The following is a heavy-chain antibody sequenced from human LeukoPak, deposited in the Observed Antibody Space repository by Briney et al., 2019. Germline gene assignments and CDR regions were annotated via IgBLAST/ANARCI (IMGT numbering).Heavy chain of an antibody. V-gene: IGHV1-3*01. Sequence: ASVKVSCKASGCTFTSYAMHWVRQAPGQRLEWMGWINAGNGNTKYSQKFQGRVTITRDTSASTAYMELSSLRSEDTAVYYCARGESTVPYYFDYWGQGTLVTVSS. CDR2: INAGNGNT. CDR3: ARGESTVPYYFDY. CDR1: GCTFTSYA. D-gene: IGHD3-10*01. J-gene: IGHJ4*02.